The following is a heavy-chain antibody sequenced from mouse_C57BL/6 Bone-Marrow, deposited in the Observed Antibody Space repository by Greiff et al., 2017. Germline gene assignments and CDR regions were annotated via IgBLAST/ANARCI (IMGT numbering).Heavy chain of an antibody. D-gene: IGHD3-3*01. CDR2: IDPETGGT. CDR1: GYTFTDYE. CDR3: TRETDIDV. Sequence: VQLQQPGAELVRPGASVTLSCKASGYTFTDYEMHWVKQTPVHGLEWIGAIDPETGGTDYNQKFKGKAILTADKSSSTAYMELRSLTSEDSAVYYCTRETDIDVWGTGTTVTVSS. V-gene: IGHV1-15*01. J-gene: IGHJ1*03.